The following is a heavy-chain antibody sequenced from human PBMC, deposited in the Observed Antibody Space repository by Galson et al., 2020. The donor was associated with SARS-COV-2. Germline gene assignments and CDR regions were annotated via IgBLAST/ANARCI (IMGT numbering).Heavy chain of an antibody. CDR2: ISYDGSNK. V-gene: IGHV3-30*18. CDR1: GFTFSSYG. Sequence: TGGSLRLSCAASGFTFSSYGMHWVRPAPGKGLEWVAVISYDGSNKYYADSVKGRFTISRDNSKNTLYLQMNSLIAEDTAVYYCAKDHPFGGDGRDYWGQGTLVTVSS. D-gene: IGHD3-16*01. J-gene: IGHJ4*02. CDR3: AKDHPFGGDGRDY.